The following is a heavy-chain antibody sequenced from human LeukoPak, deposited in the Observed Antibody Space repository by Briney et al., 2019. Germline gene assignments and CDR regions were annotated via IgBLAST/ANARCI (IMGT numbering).Heavy chain of an antibody. D-gene: IGHD5-12*01. CDR2: IIPIFGTA. V-gene: IGHV1-69*05. CDR1: GGTFSSYA. Sequence: SVKVSCKASGGTFSSYAISWVRQAPGQGLEWMGGIIPIFGTANYAQKFQGRVTMTTDTSTSTAYMELRSLRSDDTAVYYCARAGAYSGYGGDDFDYWGQGTLVTVSS. J-gene: IGHJ4*02. CDR3: ARAGAYSGYGGDDFDY.